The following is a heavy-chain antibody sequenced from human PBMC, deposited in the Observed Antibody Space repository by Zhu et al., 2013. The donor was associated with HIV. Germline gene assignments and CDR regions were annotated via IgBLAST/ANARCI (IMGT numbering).Heavy chain of an antibody. J-gene: IGHJ4*02. D-gene: IGHD6-19*01. CDR3: AREWLVFRTYYFDY. CDR2: ISSSSSTI. CDR1: GFTFSSYS. Sequence: EVQLVESGGGLVQPGGSLRLSCAASGFTFSSYSMNWVRQAPGKGLEWVSYISSSSSTIYYADSVKGRFTISRDNAKNSLYLQMNSLRAEDTAVYYCAREWLVFRTYYFDYWGQGTLVTVSS. V-gene: IGHV3-48*04.